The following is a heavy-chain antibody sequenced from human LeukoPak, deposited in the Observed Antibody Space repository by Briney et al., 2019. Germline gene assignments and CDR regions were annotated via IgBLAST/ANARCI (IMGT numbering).Heavy chain of an antibody. CDR3: ARDIYGSGHGWFDT. V-gene: IGHV4-59*01. D-gene: IGHD3-10*01. CDR2: IHYTGST. J-gene: IGHJ5*02. CDR1: HVSISTYY. Sequence: PSETLSLTRSVSHVSISTYYWSWIRQPPGKGLEWMGYIHYTGSTNYNPSLKSRVTISVDTSKRQVSLMLRSVTSADTAVYYCARDIYGSGHGWFDTWGQGRLVTVSS.